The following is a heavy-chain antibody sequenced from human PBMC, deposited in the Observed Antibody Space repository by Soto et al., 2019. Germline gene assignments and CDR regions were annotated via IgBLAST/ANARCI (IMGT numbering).Heavy chain of an antibody. J-gene: IGHJ4*02. D-gene: IGHD3-22*01. CDR2: IRSETYGGTP. V-gene: IGHV3-49*04. CDR1: GFNFGNYA. CDR3: TRYYYASSGYYVY. Sequence: PVGSVRLSCTGSGFNFGNYAMSWVRQAPGKGPEWVGFIRSETYGGTPDYAASLRGRFTISRDDSKSIAYLEINSLQTDDTAVYYCTRYYYASSGYYVYWGQGTLVTVSS.